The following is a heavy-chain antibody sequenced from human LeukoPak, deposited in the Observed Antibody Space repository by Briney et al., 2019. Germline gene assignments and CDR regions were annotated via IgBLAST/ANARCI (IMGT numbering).Heavy chain of an antibody. CDR2: INSDGSST. CDR3: TTGRSYSYYYYYGMDV. V-gene: IGHV3-74*01. CDR1: GFTFSSYW. Sequence: GGSLRLSCAASGFTFSSYWMHWVRQAPGKGLVWVSRINSDGSSTSYADSVKGRFTISRDNAKNTLYLQMNSLKTEDTAVYYCTTGRSYSYYYYYGMDVWGQGTTVTVSS. D-gene: IGHD1-26*01. J-gene: IGHJ6*02.